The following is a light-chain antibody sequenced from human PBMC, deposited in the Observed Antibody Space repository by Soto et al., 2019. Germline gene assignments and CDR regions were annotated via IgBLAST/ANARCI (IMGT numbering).Light chain of an antibody. CDR3: QQYYDSYT. CDR1: QSTSSW. V-gene: IGKV1-5*01. J-gene: IGKJ2*01. CDR2: DAS. Sequence: DIQMTQSPSTLSASVGDRVTITCRASQSTSSWLAWYQQKAGKAPKLLIYDASTLESGVPSRFSGSRSGTEFTLTISSLQPDDFATYYCQQYYDSYTFGQGTKVDIK.